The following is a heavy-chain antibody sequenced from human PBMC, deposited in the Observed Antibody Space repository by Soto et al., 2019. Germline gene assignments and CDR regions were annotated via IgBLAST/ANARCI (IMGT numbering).Heavy chain of an antibody. CDR2: IIPIFGTA. D-gene: IGHD5-12*01. CDR1: GGTFSSYA. J-gene: IGHJ4*02. V-gene: IGHV1-69*13. CDR3: AVYLRIVATIPFDY. Sequence: GASVKVSCKASGGTFSSYAISWVRQAPGQGLEWMGGIIPIFGTANYAQKFQGRVTITADESTSTAYMELSSLRSEDTAVYYCAVYLRIVATIPFDYWGQGTLVTVSS.